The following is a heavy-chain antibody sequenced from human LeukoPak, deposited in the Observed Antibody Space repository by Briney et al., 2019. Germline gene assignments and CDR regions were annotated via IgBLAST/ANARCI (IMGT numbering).Heavy chain of an antibody. CDR1: GGSFSGYY. V-gene: IGHV4-34*01. CDR2: INYSGST. Sequence: SETLSLTCAVYGGSFSGYYWSWIRQPPGKGLEWIGEINYSGSTNYNPSLKSRVTISVDTSKNQFSLKLSSVTAADTAVYYCARVKTMVRGVPDYWGQGTLVTVSS. J-gene: IGHJ4*02. D-gene: IGHD3-10*01. CDR3: ARVKTMVRGVPDY.